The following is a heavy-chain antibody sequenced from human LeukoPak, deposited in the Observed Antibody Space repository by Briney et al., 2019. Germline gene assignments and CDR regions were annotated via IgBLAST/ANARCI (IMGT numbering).Heavy chain of an antibody. J-gene: IGHJ6*02. CDR1: GGTFSSYA. CDR3: ARVVPAGSYYYGMDV. D-gene: IGHD2-2*01. Sequence: VASVKVSCKASGGTFSSYAISRVRQAPGQGLEWMGGIIPIFGTANYAQKFQGRVTITADESTSTAYMELSSLRSEDTAVYYCARVVPAGSYYYGMDVWGQGTTVTVSS. V-gene: IGHV1-69*13. CDR2: IIPIFGTA.